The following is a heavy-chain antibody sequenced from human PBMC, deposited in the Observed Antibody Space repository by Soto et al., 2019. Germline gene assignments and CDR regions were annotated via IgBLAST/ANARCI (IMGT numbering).Heavy chain of an antibody. J-gene: IGHJ6*02. CDR3: ERAHLEAAYSSGVRCRYYYYGMDV. V-gene: IGHV3-74*01. CDR2: INSDGSST. Sequence: GSLRLSCAASGFTFSSYWMPWVRQAPGKGLVWVSRINSDGSSTSYADSVKGRFTISRDNAKNTLYLQMNSLRAEDTAVYYCERAHLEAAYSSGVRCRYYYYGMDVWGQARTVTVS. CDR1: GFTFSSYW. D-gene: IGHD2-15*01.